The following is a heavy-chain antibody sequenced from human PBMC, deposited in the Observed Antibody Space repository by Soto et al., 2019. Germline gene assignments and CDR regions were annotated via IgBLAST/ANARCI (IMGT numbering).Heavy chain of an antibody. Sequence: QVQLVQSGAEVKKPGSSVKVSCKASGDTFSNFAISWVRQAPGQGLEWMGGIIPIFRTPNYAQKFQGRVTITADEFTITAYMELSSLRSEDTAVYYCARDKDLEQPGGNYYSTLAVWGQGTTVIVSS. V-gene: IGHV1-69*12. D-gene: IGHD1-1*01. J-gene: IGHJ6*02. CDR2: IIPIFRTP. CDR1: GDTFSNFA. CDR3: ARDKDLEQPGGNYYSTLAV.